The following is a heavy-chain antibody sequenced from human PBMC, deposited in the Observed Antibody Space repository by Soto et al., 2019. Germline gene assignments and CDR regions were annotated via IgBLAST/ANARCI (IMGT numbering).Heavy chain of an antibody. J-gene: IGHJ4*02. D-gene: IGHD3-10*01. CDR2: IYWDDDK. CDR3: AHTETMVRGSDY. Sequence: QITLKESGPTLVKPTQTLTLTCTFSGFSLSTSGVGVGWIRQPPGKALEWLALIYWDDDKRYSPSLKSRLTITKETSKNQVVLTMTNMEAVDTATYYCAHTETMVRGSDYWGQGTLVTVSS. V-gene: IGHV2-5*02. CDR1: GFSLSTSGVG.